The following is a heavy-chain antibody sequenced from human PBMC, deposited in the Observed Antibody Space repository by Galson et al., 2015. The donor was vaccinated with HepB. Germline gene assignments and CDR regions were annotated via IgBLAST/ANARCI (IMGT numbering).Heavy chain of an antibody. V-gene: IGHV3-23*01. J-gene: IGHJ4*02. D-gene: IGHD3-3*01. CDR2: IRGSGTGT. CDR1: GFTFSVYT. CDR3: ARGGYYISQETFDN. Sequence: SLRLSCAASGFTFSVYTMNWVRQAPGKGLEWVSAIRGSGTGTYYADSVKGRFTISRDDSKNTLFLQLNSLRVEDTAVYYCARGGYYISQETFDNWGQGTLVIVSS.